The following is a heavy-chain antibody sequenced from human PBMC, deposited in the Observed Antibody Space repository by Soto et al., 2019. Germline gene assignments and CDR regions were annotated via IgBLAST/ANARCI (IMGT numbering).Heavy chain of an antibody. CDR3: AKDRNYPRDCFHY. D-gene: IGHD1-7*01. Sequence: GGSLRLSCAASGFTLSSYGMSWVRQAPGKGLEWVSAISPNGQGIYYADSVRGRFTISRDTFKNTVFLHMDNLRDEDTAVYYCAKDRNYPRDCFHYWGQGTLVTVSS. J-gene: IGHJ4*02. V-gene: IGHV3-23*01. CDR2: ISPNGQGI. CDR1: GFTLSSYG.